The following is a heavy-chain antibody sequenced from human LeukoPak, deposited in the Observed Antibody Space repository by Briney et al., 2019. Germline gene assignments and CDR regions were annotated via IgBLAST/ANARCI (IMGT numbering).Heavy chain of an antibody. D-gene: IGHD3-9*01. Sequence: SETLSLTCTVSGGSISSYYWSWIRQPPGKGLEWIGYIYYSGSTNYNPSLKSRVTISVDTSKNQFSLKLSSVTAADTAVYYRARLTPGRARYFDYWGQGTLVTVSS. CDR1: GGSISSYY. CDR3: ARLTPGRARYFDY. V-gene: IGHV4-59*01. J-gene: IGHJ4*02. CDR2: IYYSGST.